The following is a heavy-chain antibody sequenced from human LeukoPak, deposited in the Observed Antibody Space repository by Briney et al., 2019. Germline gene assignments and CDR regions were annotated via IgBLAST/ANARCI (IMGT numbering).Heavy chain of an antibody. Sequence: GGSLRLSCAASGFTVRSNYMIYAGGSTYYADSVKGRFTISRDDAENSLDLQMNSLRAEDTAVYYCARGIYGSGKFLDVWGQGTTVTVSS. CDR1: GFTVRSNY. D-gene: IGHD3-10*01. V-gene: IGHV3-66*01. CDR3: ARGIYGSGKFLDV. CDR2: YAGGST. J-gene: IGHJ6*02.